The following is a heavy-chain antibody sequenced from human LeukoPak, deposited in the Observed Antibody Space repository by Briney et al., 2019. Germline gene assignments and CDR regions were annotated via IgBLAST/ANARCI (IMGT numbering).Heavy chain of an antibody. CDR3: AGGYCSSTSCLPSY. CDR2: IIPIFGTA. J-gene: IGHJ4*02. Sequence: SVKVSCKASGGTFSSYAISWVRQAPGQGLEWMGGIIPIFGTANYAQKFQGRVTITADESTSTAYMELSSLRSADTAVYYCAGGYCSSTSCLPSYWGQGTLVTVSS. CDR1: GGTFSSYA. D-gene: IGHD2-2*01. V-gene: IGHV1-69*13.